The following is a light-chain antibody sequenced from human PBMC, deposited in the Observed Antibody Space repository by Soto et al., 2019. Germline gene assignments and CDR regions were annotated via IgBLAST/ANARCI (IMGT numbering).Light chain of an antibody. CDR2: EVT. Sequence: QSVLTQPVSVSGSPGQPITISCTGTSSDVGGYNYVSWYQQHPGKVPKLLIYEVTNRPSGVSDRFSGSRSGNTASLTISGLQAEDEADYYCSSYTSSSTLVIFGGGTKLTVL. CDR3: SSYTSSSTLVI. V-gene: IGLV2-14*01. CDR1: SSDVGGYNY. J-gene: IGLJ2*01.